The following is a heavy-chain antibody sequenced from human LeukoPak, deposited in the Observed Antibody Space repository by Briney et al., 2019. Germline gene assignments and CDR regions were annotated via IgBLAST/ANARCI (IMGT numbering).Heavy chain of an antibody. V-gene: IGHV4-4*07. Sequence: SATLSLTCTVAGGSISSYYWSWIRPPAGKGLEWIGRIYTSGGTNYNPSLKSRVTMSVDTSKNQFSLKLSSVTAADTAVYYCAREWKYYDFWSGYQQREPNWFDPWGQGTLVTVSS. CDR3: AREWKYYDFWSGYQQREPNWFDP. D-gene: IGHD3-3*01. CDR2: IYTSGGT. J-gene: IGHJ5*02. CDR1: GGSISSYY.